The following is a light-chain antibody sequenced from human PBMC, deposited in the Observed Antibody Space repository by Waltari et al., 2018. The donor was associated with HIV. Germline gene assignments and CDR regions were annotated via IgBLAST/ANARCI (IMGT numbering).Light chain of an antibody. CDR3: QQYINWPPYT. CDR2: DAS. V-gene: IGKV3-15*01. Sequence: EIVMTQYPATLSVSPGERVTLSCRASQGISTDLAWYQQKPGQAPRLLIYDASTRATDIPARFSGSGSGTEFTLTISSLQSEDFAIYYCQQYINWPPYTFGQGTKLEIK. J-gene: IGKJ2*01. CDR1: QGISTD.